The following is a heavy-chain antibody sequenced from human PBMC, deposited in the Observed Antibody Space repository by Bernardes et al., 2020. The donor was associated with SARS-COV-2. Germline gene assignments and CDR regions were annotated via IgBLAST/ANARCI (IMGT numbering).Heavy chain of an antibody. Sequence: GGSLKLFCASSGLTVSDNYMTWVRQAPGKGLEWVALMYSGGSTYYADSVKGRFTVSRDNSKNTLYLQMKSLRAEDTAIYYCASVMATWDRGLFSNTYYFYGMDVWGQGTTVTVSS. CDR1: GLTVSDNY. CDR2: MYSGGST. J-gene: IGHJ6*02. D-gene: IGHD3-10*01. V-gene: IGHV3-66*01. CDR3: ASVMATWDRGLFSNTYYFYGMDV.